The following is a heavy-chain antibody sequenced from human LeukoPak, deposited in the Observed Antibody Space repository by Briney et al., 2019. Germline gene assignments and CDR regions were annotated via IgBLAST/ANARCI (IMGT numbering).Heavy chain of an antibody. D-gene: IGHD3-22*01. V-gene: IGHV1-8*01. CDR3: ARGKYYYDSSGYYHY. J-gene: IGHJ4*02. CDR1: GYIFTSYD. CDR2: MNPNSGNA. Sequence: ASVNVSCTASGYIFTSYDINWVRQATGQGLEWMGWMNPNSGNAGYTQKFQGRVTMTRNTSISTAYMELSSLRSEDTAVYYCARGKYYYDSSGYYHYWGQGTLVTVSS.